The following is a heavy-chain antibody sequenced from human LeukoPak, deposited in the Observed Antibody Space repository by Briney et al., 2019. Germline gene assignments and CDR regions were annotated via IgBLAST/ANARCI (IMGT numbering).Heavy chain of an antibody. J-gene: IGHJ4*02. CDR2: IWFDGSNE. V-gene: IGHV3-33*06. Sequence: GGSLRLSCAASGFIFSNYGMHWGRHAPGKGLGWGAVIWFDGSNEDYADSVKGRFTISRDNSKNTLFLQMNSLRAEDTAVYYCAKVVPCELGFDYWGQGTLVTVSS. CDR3: AKVVPCELGFDY. D-gene: IGHD7-27*01. CDR1: GFIFSNYG.